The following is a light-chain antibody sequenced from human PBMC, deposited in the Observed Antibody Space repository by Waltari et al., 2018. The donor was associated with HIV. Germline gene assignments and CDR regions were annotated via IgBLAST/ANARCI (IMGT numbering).Light chain of an antibody. Sequence: GQSVTISCTGTSSDVGGYDSVSWYLQHPGKVPKLIIYEVIKRPSGVPDRFSGSKSGNTASLTISGLQTEDEADYFYCSYAGTYTYVLFGGGTKLTVL. J-gene: IGLJ3*02. CDR3: CSYAGTYTYVL. V-gene: IGLV2-11*01. CDR1: SSDVGGYDS. CDR2: EVI.